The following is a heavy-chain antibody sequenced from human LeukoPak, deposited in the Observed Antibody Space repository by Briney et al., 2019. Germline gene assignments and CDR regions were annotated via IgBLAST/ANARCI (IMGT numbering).Heavy chain of an antibody. CDR1: GFSLSTSGVG. V-gene: IGHV2-5*05. CDR3: AHQAKVYGDYVYYFDY. CDR2: VYWDDDK. J-gene: IGHJ4*02. Sequence: ESGPTLVKPTQTLTLTCNFSGFSLSTSGVGVGWIHQPPGKALEWLGLVYWDDDKRYVPSLKSRLTITKDTSKNQVVLTMTNMDPVDSATYYCAHQAKVYGDYVYYFDYWGPGTPVTVSS. D-gene: IGHD4-17*01.